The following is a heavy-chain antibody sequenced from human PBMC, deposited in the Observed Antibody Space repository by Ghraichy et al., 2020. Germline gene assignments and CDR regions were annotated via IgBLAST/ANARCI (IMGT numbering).Heavy chain of an antibody. Sequence: GGSLRLSCAASGFTFSSYSMNWVRQAPGKGLEWVSYISSSSSTIYYADSVKGRFTISRDNAKNSLYLQMNSLRDEDTAVYYCARDPRERYDSSGYYNYYYGMDVWGQGTTVTVSS. CDR1: GFTFSSYS. D-gene: IGHD3-22*01. CDR3: ARDPRERYDSSGYYNYYYGMDV. V-gene: IGHV3-48*02. J-gene: IGHJ6*02. CDR2: ISSSSSTI.